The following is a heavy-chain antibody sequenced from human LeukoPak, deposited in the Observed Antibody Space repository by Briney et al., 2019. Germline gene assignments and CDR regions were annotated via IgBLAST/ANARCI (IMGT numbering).Heavy chain of an antibody. CDR1: GFTFHDHG. CDR2: LNWNGDNT. J-gene: IGHJ4*01. V-gene: IGHV3-20*04. Sequence: GGSLRLSCAASGFTFHDHGMSWVRQVPGKGLEWVSALNWNGDNTGYADSVKGRFTISRDNAKKSLYLQMNSLTAEDTAYYYCAREXGPYFDCWGXGXLXXVS. CDR3: AREXGPYFDC.